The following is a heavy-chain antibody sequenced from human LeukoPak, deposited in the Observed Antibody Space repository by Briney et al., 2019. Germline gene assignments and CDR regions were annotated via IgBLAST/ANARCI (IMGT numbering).Heavy chain of an antibody. CDR1: GGSISSYY. J-gene: IGHJ4*02. D-gene: IGHD5-24*01. V-gene: IGHV4-59*01. CDR2: IYYSGST. Sequence: SETLSLTCTVSGGSISSYYWSWIRQPPGKGLEWMAYIYYSGSTSYNPSLKSRVSISVDTSKNQFSLKLSSVTAADTAVYFCASTADGYNAYYFDSWGQGTLVAVSS. CDR3: ASTADGYNAYYFDS.